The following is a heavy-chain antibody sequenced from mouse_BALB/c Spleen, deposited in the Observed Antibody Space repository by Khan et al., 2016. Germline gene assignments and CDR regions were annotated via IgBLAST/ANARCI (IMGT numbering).Heavy chain of an antibody. CDR3: ARGGYGYDGWFAY. CDR2: ISTYSGNT. D-gene: IGHD2-2*01. Sequence: QVQLKESGPELVRPGVSVKISCKGSGYTFTDYAMHWVKQGHAKSLEWIGVISTYSGNTNYNQKFKGKATMTVDKSSSTAYMELARLTSEDSAIYYCARGGYGYDGWFAYWGQGTLVTVSA. J-gene: IGHJ3*01. V-gene: IGHV1S137*01. CDR1: GYTFTDYA.